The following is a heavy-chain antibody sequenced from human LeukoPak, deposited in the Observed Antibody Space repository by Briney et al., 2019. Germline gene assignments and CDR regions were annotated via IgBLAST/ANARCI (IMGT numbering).Heavy chain of an antibody. CDR3: ARLGENGLLTGYFYP. Sequence: ASVKVSCKASGYTFNDYYMHWVRQAPGQGLEWMGRINPDSGGTDYAQKFQGRVTMTRDTSITTAYMDLDRLRSDDTAVYYCARLGENGLLTGYFYPWGQGAMVTVSS. CDR1: GYTFNDYY. V-gene: IGHV1-2*02. CDR2: INPDSGGT. J-gene: IGHJ5*02. D-gene: IGHD3-9*01.